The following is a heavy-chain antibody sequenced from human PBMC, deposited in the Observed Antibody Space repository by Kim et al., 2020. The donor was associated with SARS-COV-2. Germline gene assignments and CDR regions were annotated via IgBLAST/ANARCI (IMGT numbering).Heavy chain of an antibody. Sequence: GGSLRLSCAASGFTFRGYAMSWARQAPGKGLEWVSTISDSGFRTHYTDSVKGRSTISRDNSKSTLFLQMNSLRVEDTAVYYCDASDYWGQGSLVTVSS. CDR2: ISDSGFRT. CDR3: DASDY. V-gene: IGHV3-23*01. CDR1: GFTFRGYA. J-gene: IGHJ4*02.